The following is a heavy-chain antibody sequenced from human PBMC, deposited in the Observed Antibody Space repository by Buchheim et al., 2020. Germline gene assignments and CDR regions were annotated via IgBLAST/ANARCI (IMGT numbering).Heavy chain of an antibody. CDR1: GYSLTSYG. CDR2: ISAYNANT. Sequence: QVQLMQSGAEVKKPGASVKVSCKASGYSLTSYGIAGARQAPGQGREWMGWISAYNANTNYSQSLQGSVNLTTDTSPSTASMVLMSLRSDDTAVYYCGRDDKAAAMTYNYWGQGTL. CDR3: GRDDKAAAMTYNY. V-gene: IGHV1-18*01. D-gene: IGHD2-21*02. J-gene: IGHJ4*02.